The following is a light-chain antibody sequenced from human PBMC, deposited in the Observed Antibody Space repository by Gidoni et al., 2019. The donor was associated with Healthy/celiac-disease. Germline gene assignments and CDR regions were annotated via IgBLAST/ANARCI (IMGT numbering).Light chain of an antibody. Sequence: EIVMTQSPATLSVSPGERATLSCRDSQSVSSNLAWYQQKPGQAPRLLIYGASTRATGIPARCSGSGSGTEFTLTISSLQSEDCAVYYCQQYNNWPRTCGQGTKVEIK. CDR1: QSVSSN. CDR3: QQYNNWPRT. CDR2: GAS. J-gene: IGKJ1*01. V-gene: IGKV3-15*01.